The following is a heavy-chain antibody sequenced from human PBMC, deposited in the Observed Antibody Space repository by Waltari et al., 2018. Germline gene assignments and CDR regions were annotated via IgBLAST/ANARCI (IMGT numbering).Heavy chain of an antibody. D-gene: IGHD6-13*01. CDR1: GFRFSSHC. Sequence: EEQLVESGGGWVKPGGSLRLSCSASGFRFSSHCRSWVRQTPGKGLEWVANIKEDGSEKYYVDSVKGRVTISRDNAKNSLYLEMNSLRAEDMAVYYCVRGGTWYPDYWGQGTLVTVSS. J-gene: IGHJ4*02. V-gene: IGHV3-7*03. CDR2: IKEDGSEK. CDR3: VRGGTWYPDY.